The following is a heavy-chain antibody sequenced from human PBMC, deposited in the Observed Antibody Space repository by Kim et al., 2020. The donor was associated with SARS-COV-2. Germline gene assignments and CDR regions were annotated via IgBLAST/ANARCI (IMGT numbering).Heavy chain of an antibody. CDR1: GFTFSSYG. D-gene: IGHD1-26*01. CDR2: ISYDGSNK. V-gene: IGHV3-33*05. J-gene: IGHJ6*02. Sequence: GGSLRLSCAASGFTFSSYGMHWVRQAPGKGLEWVAVISYDGSNKYYADSVKGRFTISRDNSKNTLYLQMNSLRAEDTAVYYCVYGGGWELLDYYYGMDVWGQGTTVTVSS. CDR3: VYGGGWELLDYYYGMDV.